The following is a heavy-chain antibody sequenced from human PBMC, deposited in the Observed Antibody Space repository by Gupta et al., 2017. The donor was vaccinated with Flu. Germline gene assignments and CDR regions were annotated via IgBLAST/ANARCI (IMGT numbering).Heavy chain of an antibody. CDR1: GGSFSGYY. J-gene: IGHJ4*02. Sequence: QVQLQQWGAGLLKPSETLSLTCAVYGGSFSGYYWSWIRQPPGKGLEWIGEINHSGRTNYNPSLKSRVTISVDTSKNQFSLKLSSVTAADTAVYYCATLPFNTAMARYDYWGQGTLVTVSS. V-gene: IGHV4-34*01. CDR3: ATLPFNTAMARYDY. D-gene: IGHD5-18*01. CDR2: INHSGRT.